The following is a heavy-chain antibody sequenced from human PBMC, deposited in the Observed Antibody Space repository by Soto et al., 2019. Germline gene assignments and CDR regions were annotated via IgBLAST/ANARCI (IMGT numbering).Heavy chain of an antibody. D-gene: IGHD1-26*01. CDR3: ARGTGVDGSQYFDY. V-gene: IGHV4-30-4*01. J-gene: IGHJ4*02. CDR2: IYYSGSA. CDR1: GGSISSGDYY. Sequence: SETLSLTCTVSGGSISSGDYYWSWIRQPPGKGLEWIGYIYYSGSAYYNASLKSRVTISIDTSRNQFSLRLTSVTAADTAVFYCARGTGVDGSQYFDYWGQGTLVTVSS.